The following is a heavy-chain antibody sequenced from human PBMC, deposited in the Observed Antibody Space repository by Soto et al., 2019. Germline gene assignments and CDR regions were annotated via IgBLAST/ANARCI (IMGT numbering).Heavy chain of an antibody. J-gene: IGHJ4*02. CDR2: IGRGGITI. CDR3: ARYGDYGEFDY. D-gene: IGHD4-17*01. CDR1: GFTFSSYR. V-gene: IGHV3-48*01. Sequence: EVQLVQSGGGLVQPGGSLRLSCAASGFTFSSYRMNWVRQAPGKGLEWISYIGRGGITIYYADSMKGRVTISRDNAKNSLYLQMNSLRAEDTAVYYCARYGDYGEFDYWGQGTLVTVSS.